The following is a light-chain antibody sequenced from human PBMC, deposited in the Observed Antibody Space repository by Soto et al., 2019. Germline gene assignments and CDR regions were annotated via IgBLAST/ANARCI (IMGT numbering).Light chain of an antibody. CDR3: QQSSSTPLT. Sequence: DIQMTQSPSSLSASVGDRVTITCRASQSISSFLNWYQQKPGKAPKLLIYAASSLHSGVPSRFSGSGSGTDFTLTISSLQPEDFATYYCQQSSSTPLTFGPGTKVDIK. V-gene: IGKV1-39*01. J-gene: IGKJ3*01. CDR2: AAS. CDR1: QSISSF.